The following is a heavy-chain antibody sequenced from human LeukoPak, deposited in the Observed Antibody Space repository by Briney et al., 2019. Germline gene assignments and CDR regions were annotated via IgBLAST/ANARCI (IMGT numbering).Heavy chain of an antibody. J-gene: IGHJ4*02. CDR3: ARSGMEYSSSYCDY. CDR1: GFTFSSYA. V-gene: IGHV3-30-3*01. CDR2: ISYDGSNK. D-gene: IGHD6-6*01. Sequence: PGRSLRLSCAASGFTFSSYAMHWVRQAPGKGLEWVAVISYDGSNKYYADSVKGRFTISRDNSKNTLYLQMNSLRAEDTAVYYCARSGMEYSSSYCDYWGQGTLVTVSS.